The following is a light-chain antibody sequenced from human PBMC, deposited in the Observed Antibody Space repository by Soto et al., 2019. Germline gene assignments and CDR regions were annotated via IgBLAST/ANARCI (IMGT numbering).Light chain of an antibody. CDR2: GAS. V-gene: IGKV3-20*01. CDR3: QQYGSSPRT. J-gene: IGKJ5*01. CDR1: QSVSSSY. Sequence: ENVLTQSPGTLSLSPGDRATLSYRASQSVSSSYLAWYQQKPGQAPRLLIYGASSRATGIPDRFSGSGSGTDFTLTISRLEPENFAVYYCQQYGSSPRTFGQGRRLEIK.